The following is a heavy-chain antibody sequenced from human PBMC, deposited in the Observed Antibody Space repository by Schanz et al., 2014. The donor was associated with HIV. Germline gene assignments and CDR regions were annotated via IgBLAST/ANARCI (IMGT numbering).Heavy chain of an antibody. CDR1: GFTFSSYA. J-gene: IGHJ4*02. D-gene: IGHD6-19*01. CDR3: AKTSYGWYFDY. V-gene: IGHV3-23*04. CDR2: ISGSGGST. Sequence: EVQLVESGGGLVQPGRSLRLSCAASGFTFSSYAMSWVRQAPGKGLEWVSVISGSGGSTYYADSVKGRFTISRDNSKNTLYFQMNSLRAEDTAIYYCAKTSYGWYFDYWGQGTLVTVSS.